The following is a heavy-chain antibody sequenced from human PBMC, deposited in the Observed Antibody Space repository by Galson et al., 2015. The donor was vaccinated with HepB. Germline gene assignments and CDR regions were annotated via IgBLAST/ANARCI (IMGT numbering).Heavy chain of an antibody. CDR1: GLTVSNNY. Sequence: SLRLSCAASGLTVSNNYMTWVRQAPGKGLEWVSVIYSGGGTYYADSVKGRFTISRDNSKNTLFFQMNSLRAEDTAVYYRARASWGSSGYYDDWGQGTLVTVSS. V-gene: IGHV3-53*01. J-gene: IGHJ4*02. CDR2: IYSGGGT. D-gene: IGHD3-22*01. CDR3: ARASWGSSGYYDD.